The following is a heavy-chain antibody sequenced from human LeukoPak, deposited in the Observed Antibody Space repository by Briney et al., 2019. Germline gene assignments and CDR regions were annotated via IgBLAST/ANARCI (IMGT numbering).Heavy chain of an antibody. Sequence: GESLQISCQGSGYKFTNYRIGWVRQMPGKGLEWMGIIYPGDSDARYSPSFQGRVTFSVDKSISTAYLQWNGLKASDTAMYFCAIPTRGPNDAFDIWGQGTLVTVSS. J-gene: IGHJ3*02. V-gene: IGHV5-51*01. CDR2: IYPGDSDA. D-gene: IGHD3-10*01. CDR3: AIPTRGPNDAFDI. CDR1: GYKFTNYR.